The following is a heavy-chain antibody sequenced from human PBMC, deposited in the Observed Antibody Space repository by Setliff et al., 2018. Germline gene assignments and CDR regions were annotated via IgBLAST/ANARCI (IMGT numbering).Heavy chain of an antibody. D-gene: IGHD2-15*01. CDR2: IYTSGST. CDR3: ARGQRYCSGGSCYYYMDV. V-gene: IGHV4-59*10. CDR1: GYSISSYY. Sequence: PSETLSLTCAVSGYSISSYYWSWIRQPAGKGLEWIGRIYTSGSTNYNPSLKSRVTMPVDTSKNQFSLKLSSVTAADTAVYYCARGQRYCSGGSCYYYMDVWGKGTTVTVSS. J-gene: IGHJ6*03.